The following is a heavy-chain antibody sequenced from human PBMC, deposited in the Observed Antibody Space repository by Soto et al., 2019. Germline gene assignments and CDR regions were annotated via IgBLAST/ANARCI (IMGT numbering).Heavy chain of an antibody. V-gene: IGHV3-21*03. CDR1: GFIFSDYA. Sequence: WGSLRLSCAASGFIFSDYAMSWLRQAPGKGLEWVSSISSTSIYIFYADSVTGRFAISRDNVKNQLYLQMNSLKTEDTAVYYCTRGSLTYYYDSSGNHRRNYYYGMDVWGQGTTVTVSS. J-gene: IGHJ6*02. CDR3: TRGSLTYYYDSSGNHRRNYYYGMDV. CDR2: ISSTSIYI. D-gene: IGHD3-22*01.